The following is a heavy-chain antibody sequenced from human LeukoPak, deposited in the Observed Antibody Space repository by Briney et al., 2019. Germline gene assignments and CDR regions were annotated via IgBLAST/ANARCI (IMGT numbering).Heavy chain of an antibody. CDR2: IIPIFGTP. V-gene: IGHV1-69*13. D-gene: IGHD4-23*01. CDR3: ARGWLAETMVVTPYNY. J-gene: IGHJ4*02. Sequence: ASVKVSCKASGGTFSSYAISWVRQAPGQGLEWMGGIIPIFGTPNYAQKFQGRVTITADESTSTAYMELSSLRSEDTAVYYCARGWLAETMVVTPYNYWGQGTLVTVSS. CDR1: GGTFSSYA.